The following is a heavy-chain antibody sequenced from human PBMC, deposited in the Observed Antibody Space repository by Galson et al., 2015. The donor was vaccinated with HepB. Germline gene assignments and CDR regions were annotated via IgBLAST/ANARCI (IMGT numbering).Heavy chain of an antibody. CDR3: ARGRAVAGTKWYFDL. CDR1: GGSISSYY. Sequence: SETLSLTCTVSGGSISSYYWSWIRQPAGKGLEWIGRIYTSGSTNYNPSLKSRVTMSVDTSKNQFSLKLSSVTAADTAVYYCARGRAVAGTKWYFDLWGRGTLVTVSS. CDR2: IYTSGST. J-gene: IGHJ2*01. D-gene: IGHD6-19*01. V-gene: IGHV4-4*07.